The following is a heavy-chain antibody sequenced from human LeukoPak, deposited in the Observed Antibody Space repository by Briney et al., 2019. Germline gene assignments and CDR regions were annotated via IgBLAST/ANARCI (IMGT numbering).Heavy chain of an antibody. CDR1: GFTLSSYS. CDR3: TRGGFDDY. CDR2: ISSSSTYI. J-gene: IGHJ4*02. D-gene: IGHD3-16*01. V-gene: IGHV3-21*01. Sequence: GGSLRLSCAASGFTLSSYSMNWVRQAPGKALEWVSSISSSSTYIYYADSVKGRFTISRDNAKNSLYLQMNSLRAEDTAVYYCTRGGFDDYWGQGTLVTVSS.